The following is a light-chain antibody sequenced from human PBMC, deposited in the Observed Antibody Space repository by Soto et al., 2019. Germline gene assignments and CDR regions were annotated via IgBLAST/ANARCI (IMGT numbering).Light chain of an antibody. CDR1: QSVLYNSDNKNY. V-gene: IGKV4-1*01. CDR2: WAS. CDR3: QQYYTTLS. Sequence: DIVMTQSPDSLAVSLGERATINCKSSQSVLYNSDNKNYLAWYQQKAGQPPKLLMYWASTRDSGVPDRFSGSGSGADFTLTINNLQAEDVAVYYCQQYYTTLSFGGGTKVEIK. J-gene: IGKJ4*01.